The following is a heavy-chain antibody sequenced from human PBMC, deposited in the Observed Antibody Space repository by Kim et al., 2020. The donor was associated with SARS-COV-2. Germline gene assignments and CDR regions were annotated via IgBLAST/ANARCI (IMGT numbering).Heavy chain of an antibody. V-gene: IGHV3-23*01. D-gene: IGHD1-26*01. CDR1: GFTFSSYA. CDR3: AKGSSGSFMADF. CDR2: ISASDDST. J-gene: IGHJ4*02. Sequence: GGSLRLSCAASGFTFSSYAMSWVRQAPGKGLEWVSSISASDDSTYYPDSVKGRFTIFRDNSKDTLYLQMNSLRAEETAIYFCAKGSSGSFMADFWGQGTL.